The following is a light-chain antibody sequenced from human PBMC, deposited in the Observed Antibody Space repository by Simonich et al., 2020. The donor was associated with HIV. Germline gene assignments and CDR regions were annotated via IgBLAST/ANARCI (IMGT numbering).Light chain of an antibody. CDR3: QQRSNWPLT. Sequence: EIVMTQSAATLSVSQGERSTLSCRASQSGRSNLAWYQQKPGQAPRLLIYGASTRDTGIPPRFSGSVSRTDFTLTISSLEPEDFAVYYCQQRSNWPLTFGQGTRLEIK. CDR2: GAS. CDR1: QSGRSN. J-gene: IGKJ5*01. V-gene: IGKV3-15*01.